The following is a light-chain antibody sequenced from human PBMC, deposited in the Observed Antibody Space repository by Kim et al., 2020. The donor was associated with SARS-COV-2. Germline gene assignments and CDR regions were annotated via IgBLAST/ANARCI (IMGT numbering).Light chain of an antibody. J-gene: IGLJ3*02. CDR3: ATWDDSLNGPV. Sequence: SVLTQSPSASGTPGQRVTISCSGSSSNIGSNTVNWYQQLPGTAPKLLIYSNNQRPSGVPDRFSGSKSGTSASLAISGLQSEDEADYYCATWDDSLNGPVFGGGTQLTVL. CDR2: SNN. CDR1: SSNIGSNT. V-gene: IGLV1-44*01.